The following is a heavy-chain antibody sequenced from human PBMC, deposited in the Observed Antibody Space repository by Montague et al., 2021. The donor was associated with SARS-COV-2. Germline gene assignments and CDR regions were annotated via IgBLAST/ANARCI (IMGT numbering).Heavy chain of an antibody. CDR2: IKEDGSVR. V-gene: IGHV3-7*01. CDR3: SSGDFFDY. CDR1: GFTFSSQW. J-gene: IGHJ4*02. Sequence: SLRLSCAASGFTFSSQWMSWVRQAPGKGLEWVANIKEDGSVRQYADSVKGRFTISRDNAKNSLLLQMNSLRVEDTAVYYCSSGDFFDYWGQGTLVTASS. D-gene: IGHD3-16*01.